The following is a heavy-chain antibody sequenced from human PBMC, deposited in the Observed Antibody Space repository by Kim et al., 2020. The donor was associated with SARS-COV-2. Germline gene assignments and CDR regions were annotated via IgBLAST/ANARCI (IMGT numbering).Heavy chain of an antibody. D-gene: IGHD3-3*01. Sequence: NYNPSLKSRVPIAVDTSKNQFSLKLSSVTAADTAVYYCARQQFSRTWIDYWGQGTLVTVSS. J-gene: IGHJ4*02. V-gene: IGHV4-59*08. CDR3: ARQQFSRTWIDY.